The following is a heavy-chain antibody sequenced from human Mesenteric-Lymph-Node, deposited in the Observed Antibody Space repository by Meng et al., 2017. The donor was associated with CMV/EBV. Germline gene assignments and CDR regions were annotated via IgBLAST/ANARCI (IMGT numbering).Heavy chain of an antibody. D-gene: IGHD3-9*01. CDR3: ARGSSYDILTGYFDY. CDR1: GVSFSGYY. CDR2: INHSGST. V-gene: IGHV4-34*01. Sequence: VQLPQWGAGLLKPSETLSVTCAVYGVSFSGYYWNWIRQSPEKGLEWIGEINHSGSTTYNPSFTSRIIISVDTSTNQISLNMSSVTAADTAVYYCARGSSYDILTGYFDYWGQGALVTVSS. J-gene: IGHJ4*02.